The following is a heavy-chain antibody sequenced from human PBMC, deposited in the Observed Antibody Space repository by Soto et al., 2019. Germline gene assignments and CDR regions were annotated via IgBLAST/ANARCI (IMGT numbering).Heavy chain of an antibody. CDR3: ARGYLGSFDY. V-gene: IGHV3-13*01. Sequence: EVQLVESGGGLVQPGGSLRLSCAASGFTFSSYAVHWVRQPTGKGLEWVSVIGSAGDTYYPGSVKGRFTMSRENAKSSLYLQMNSLRAEDTAVYYCARGYLGSFDYWGQGTLVTVSS. D-gene: IGHD7-27*01. CDR1: GFTFSSYA. J-gene: IGHJ4*02. CDR2: IGSAGDT.